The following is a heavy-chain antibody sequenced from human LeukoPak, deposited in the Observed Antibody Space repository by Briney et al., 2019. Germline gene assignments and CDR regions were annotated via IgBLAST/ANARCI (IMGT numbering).Heavy chain of an antibody. J-gene: IGHJ4*02. CDR1: GFTLSSYS. CDR2: ISQDSSNK. Sequence: GGSLRLSCAASGFTLSSYSMHWVRQAPGKGLEWVAVISQDSSNKFYTGSVRGRFSISRDNSKNTLYLQMSSLKVEDTAVYYCQTGGHHDFWSGYSDGEFDYWGQGTLVTVSS. V-gene: IGHV3-30-3*01. CDR3: QTGGHHDFWSGYSDGEFDY. D-gene: IGHD3-3*01.